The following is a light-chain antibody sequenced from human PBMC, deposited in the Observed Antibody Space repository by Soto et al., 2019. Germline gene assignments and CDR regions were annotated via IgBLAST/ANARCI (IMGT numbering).Light chain of an antibody. CDR2: SNS. V-gene: IGLV1-40*01. Sequence: QSVLTQPPSVSGAPGQRVTISCTGSSSNIGAGYDVHWYQQLPGTAPKPLIFSNSDRPSGVPDRFSGSKSGTSASLAIAGLQAEDEADYYCQSYDRSLSASVFGGGTQLTVL. J-gene: IGLJ2*01. CDR1: SSNIGAGYD. CDR3: QSYDRSLSASV.